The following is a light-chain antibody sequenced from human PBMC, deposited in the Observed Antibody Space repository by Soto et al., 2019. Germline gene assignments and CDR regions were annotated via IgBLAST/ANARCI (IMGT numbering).Light chain of an antibody. J-gene: IGLJ1*01. Sequence: QSVLTQPPSASWSPGHSVTISCTGTSSDVGGYNYVSWYQQHPGKAPKLMIYEVSKRPSGVPDRFSGSKSGNTASPTVSGLQAEDEADYYCSSYAGSNNYVFGTGTKVTVL. CDR3: SSYAGSNNYV. CDR2: EVS. V-gene: IGLV2-8*01. CDR1: SSDVGGYNY.